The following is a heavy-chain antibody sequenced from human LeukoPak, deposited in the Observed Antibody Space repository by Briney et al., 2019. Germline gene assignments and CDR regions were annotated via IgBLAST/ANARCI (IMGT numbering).Heavy chain of an antibody. J-gene: IGHJ4*02. Sequence: PGGSLRLSCVASGFTFSSYTMNWVRQAPGKGLEWVSSISSSRGYIYYADSVKGRFTISRDNAKNSLYLQMNSLRAEDTAMYYCARVGDWGQGTLVTVSS. CDR3: ARVGD. V-gene: IGHV3-21*01. CDR1: GFTFSSYT. CDR2: ISSSRGYI.